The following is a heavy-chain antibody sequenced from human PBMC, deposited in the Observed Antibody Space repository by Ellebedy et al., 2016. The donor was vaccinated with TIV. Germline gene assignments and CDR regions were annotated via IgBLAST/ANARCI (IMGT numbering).Heavy chain of an antibody. CDR2: IIPLFGTA. CDR1: GGTVSGNV. J-gene: IGHJ5*02. V-gene: IGHV1-69*13. CDR3: ASDSSRMIRGVMKGWFDP. Sequence: SVKVSCKASGGTVSGNVITWVRPAPGQGLEWMGGIIPLFGTATYAQKFQGRVTITADEFTNTAYMELSSLRPEDTAVYYCASDSSRMIRGVMKGWFDPWGQGTLVTVAS. D-gene: IGHD3-10*01.